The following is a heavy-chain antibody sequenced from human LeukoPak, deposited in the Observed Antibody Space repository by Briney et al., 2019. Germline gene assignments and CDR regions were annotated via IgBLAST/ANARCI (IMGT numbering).Heavy chain of an antibody. Sequence: ASVKVSCKTSGYTFSSYEINWVRQAAGRGLEWMGWISAYNGNTNYAQKLQGRVTMTTDTSTSTAYMELRSLRSDDTAVYYCARVETGGDDAFDIWGQGTMVTVSS. V-gene: IGHV1-18*01. CDR2: ISAYNGNT. CDR1: GYTFSSYE. J-gene: IGHJ3*02. D-gene: IGHD2-21*01. CDR3: ARVETGGDDAFDI.